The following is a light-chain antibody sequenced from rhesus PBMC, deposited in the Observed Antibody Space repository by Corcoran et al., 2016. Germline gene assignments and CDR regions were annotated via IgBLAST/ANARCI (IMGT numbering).Light chain of an antibody. CDR1: QSISIW. CDR3: QHHYGYPPT. Sequence: DIQMTQSPSSLSASVGDKVTITCQASQSISIWLAWYQQKPGKAPKPLIYKAFSLESGVPSRFSGSGSGTDFTLTISSLQPEDFANYYCQHHYGYPPTFGPRTKLDIK. CDR2: KAF. V-gene: IGKV1-16*01. J-gene: IGKJ3*01.